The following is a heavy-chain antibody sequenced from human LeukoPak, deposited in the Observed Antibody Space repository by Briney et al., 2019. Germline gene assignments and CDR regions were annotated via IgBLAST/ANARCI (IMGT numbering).Heavy chain of an antibody. Sequence: GASVKVSCKASGYTFTSYYMHWVRQAPGQGLEWMGIINPSGGSTSYAQKFQGRVTMTRDTSISTAYMELSRLRSDDTAVYYCARDRVALSLYYFDYWGQGTLVTVSS. D-gene: IGHD2/OR15-2a*01. V-gene: IGHV1-46*01. CDR3: ARDRVALSLYYFDY. CDR1: GYTFTSYY. CDR2: INPSGGST. J-gene: IGHJ4*02.